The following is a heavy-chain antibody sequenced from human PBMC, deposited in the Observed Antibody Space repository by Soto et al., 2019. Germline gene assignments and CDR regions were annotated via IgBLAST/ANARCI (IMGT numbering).Heavy chain of an antibody. CDR1: GFTFSSYA. D-gene: IGHD6-19*01. CDR3: ARLISYSSGWSAPDAFDF. CDR2: ISYDGSNK. V-gene: IGHV3-30-3*01. Sequence: GGSLRLSCAASGFTFSSYAMHWVRQAPGKGLEWVAVISYDGSNKYYADSVKGRFTISRDNAKNTLYLQMNSLRAEDTAVYYCARLISYSSGWSAPDAFDFSGQGIIVTVSS. J-gene: IGHJ3*01.